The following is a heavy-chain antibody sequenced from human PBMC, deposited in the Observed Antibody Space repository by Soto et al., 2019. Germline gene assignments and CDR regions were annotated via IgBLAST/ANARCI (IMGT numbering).Heavy chain of an antibody. CDR3: AKADPTGDWGYFAL. D-gene: IGHD7-27*01. Sequence: EVPLVESGGGLVQPGRSLRLSCAASGFTFDDYAMHWVRQAPGKGLEGGSGMSWNSGSIGYADSVKGRFTIARVKAKNTLYLQMNSLRAEDTALYYCAKADPTGDWGYFALWGRGTLVTVSS. V-gene: IGHV3-9*01. CDR1: GFTFDDYA. CDR2: MSWNSGSI. J-gene: IGHJ2*01.